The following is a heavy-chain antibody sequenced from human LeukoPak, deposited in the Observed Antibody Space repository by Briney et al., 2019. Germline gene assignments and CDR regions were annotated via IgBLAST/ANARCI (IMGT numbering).Heavy chain of an antibody. CDR2: INMYTANP. J-gene: IGHJ4*02. D-gene: IGHD3-16*01. CDR1: GYTFTRYA. V-gene: IGHV7-4-1*02. Sequence: ASVKVCCKASGYTFTRYAINRLRQAPGQGLEWMGWINMYTANPAYAQGFTERFVFSLDTSVTTAYLQISNLKTEDTAVYYCARHDNDDDFDYWGQGTLVTVSS. CDR3: ARHDNDDDFDY.